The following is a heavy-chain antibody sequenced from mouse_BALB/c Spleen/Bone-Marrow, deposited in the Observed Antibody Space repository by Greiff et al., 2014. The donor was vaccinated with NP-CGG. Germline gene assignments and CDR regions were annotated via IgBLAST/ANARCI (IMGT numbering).Heavy chain of an antibody. V-gene: IGHV5-12*02. Sequence: EVMLVESGGGLVQPGGSLKLSCATSGFSFSDYYMYWIRQTPEKRLEWVAYISNGGGSTYYPDTVKGRFTISRDNAKNTLYLQMSRLKSEDTAMYYCARLGDYSYFDYRGQGTTLTVSS. CDR3: ARLGDYSYFDY. CDR1: GFSFSDYY. D-gene: IGHD1-1*01. J-gene: IGHJ2*01. CDR2: ISNGGGST.